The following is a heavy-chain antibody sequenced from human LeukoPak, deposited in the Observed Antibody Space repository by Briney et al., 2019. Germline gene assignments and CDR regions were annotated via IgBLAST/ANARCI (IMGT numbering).Heavy chain of an antibody. V-gene: IGHV3-9*01. Sequence: GGSLRLSCAASGFTFDDYAMHWVRQAPGKGLEWVSGINWNSDIIDYADSVKGRFTISRDNAKNSLHLQMNSLRAEDTALYYCARDSAVAGRHFDYWGQGTLVTVSS. J-gene: IGHJ4*02. CDR3: ARDSAVAGRHFDY. CDR1: GFTFDDYA. D-gene: IGHD6-19*01. CDR2: INWNSDII.